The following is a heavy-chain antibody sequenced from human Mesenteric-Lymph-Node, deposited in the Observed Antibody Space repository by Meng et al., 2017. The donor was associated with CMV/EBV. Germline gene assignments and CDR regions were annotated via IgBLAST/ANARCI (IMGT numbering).Heavy chain of an antibody. D-gene: IGHD4-23*01. V-gene: IGHV4-34*01. CDR3: ARHQRWLKSEGGFNY. J-gene: IGHJ4*02. CDR2: INHSGST. Sequence: EGGLGLLRPSETLSPTCAVYGGSFSGYYWSWSRQPPGKGLEWIGEINHSGSTNYNPSLKSRVTISVDTSKNQFSLKLSSVTAADTAVYYCARHQRWLKSEGGFNYWGQGTLVTVSS. CDR1: GGSFSGYY.